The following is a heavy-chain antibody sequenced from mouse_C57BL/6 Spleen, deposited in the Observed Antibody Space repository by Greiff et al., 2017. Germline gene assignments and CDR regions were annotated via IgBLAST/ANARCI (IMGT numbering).Heavy chain of an antibody. D-gene: IGHD1-1*01. V-gene: IGHV1-72*01. CDR2: IDPNSGGT. CDR1: GYTFTSYW. J-gene: IGHJ3*01. Sequence: VQLQQPGAELVKPGASVKLSCKASGYTFTSYWMHWVKQRPGRGLEWIGRIDPNSGGTKYNEKFKSKATLTVDKPSSPAYMQLSSLTSEDSAVYYCARDGSGYWFAYWGQGTLVTVSA. CDR3: ARDGSGYWFAY.